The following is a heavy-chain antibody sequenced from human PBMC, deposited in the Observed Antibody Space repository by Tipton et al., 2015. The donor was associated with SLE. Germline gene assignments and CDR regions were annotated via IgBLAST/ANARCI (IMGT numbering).Heavy chain of an antibody. Sequence: TLSLTCTVSGDSIRGGSHYWSWIRQSPGKGLEWIGYIFYSGITYYDPSLESRVTVSVDTSKNQFSLNLSSVTAADTAVYYCARDMYYYDGSGSFDYWGQGTLVTVSS. J-gene: IGHJ4*02. D-gene: IGHD3-22*01. CDR2: IFYSGIT. CDR3: ARDMYYYDGSGSFDY. V-gene: IGHV4-30-4*01. CDR1: GDSIRGGSHY.